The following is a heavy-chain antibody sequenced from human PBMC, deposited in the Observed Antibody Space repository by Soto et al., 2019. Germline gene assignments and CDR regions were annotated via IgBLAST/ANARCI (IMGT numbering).Heavy chain of an antibody. J-gene: IGHJ6*02. D-gene: IGHD6-13*01. V-gene: IGHV1-69*12. CDR2: IIPIFGTA. CDR3: ASLIAAAGPPHSPRYYYGMDV. CDR1: GGTFSSYA. Sequence: QVQLVQSGAEVKKPGSSVKVSCKASGGTFSSYAISWVRQAPGQGPEWMGGIIPIFGTADYAQKFQGRVTITADESTNTAYMELSSLRSEDTAVYYCASLIAAAGPPHSPRYYYGMDVWGQGTTVTVSS.